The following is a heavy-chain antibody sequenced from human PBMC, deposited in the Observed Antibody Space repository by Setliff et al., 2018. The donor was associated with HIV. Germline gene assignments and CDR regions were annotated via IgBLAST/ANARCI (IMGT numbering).Heavy chain of an antibody. V-gene: IGHV1-18*01. D-gene: IGHD3-3*01. CDR3: ARLHIRFRSQDWAAVDV. J-gene: IGHJ6*02. Sequence: ASVKVSCKASGYTFTTYGITWVRRAPGQGLEWMGWISTYNGNTNYAQKFQGRVTMTTVTSTSTAYMELRSLRSDDTAVYYCARLHIRFRSQDWAAVDVWGQGTTVTVSS. CDR1: GYTFTTYG. CDR2: ISTYNGNT.